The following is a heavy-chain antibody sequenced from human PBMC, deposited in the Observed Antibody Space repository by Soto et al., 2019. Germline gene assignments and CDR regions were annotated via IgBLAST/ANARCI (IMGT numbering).Heavy chain of an antibody. V-gene: IGHV1-2*04. J-gene: IGHJ6*03. D-gene: IGHD3-10*01. CDR2: INPNSGGT. Sequence: ASVKVSCKASGYTFTGYYMHRVRQAPGQGLEWMGWINPNSGGTNYAQKFQGWVTMTRDTSISTAYMELSRLRSDDTAVYYCAIFKFGGSGSIYYYYMDVWGKGTTVTVSS. CDR1: GYTFTGYY. CDR3: AIFKFGGSGSIYYYYMDV.